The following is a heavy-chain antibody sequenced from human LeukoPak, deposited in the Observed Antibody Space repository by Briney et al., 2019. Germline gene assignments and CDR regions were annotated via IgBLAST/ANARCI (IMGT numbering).Heavy chain of an antibody. Sequence: ASVKVSCRASGYTFINYGINWVRQAPGQGLERMGWISAYNGNTNYAQKLQGRVTMTTDTSTSTAYMELRSLRSDDTAVYYCARYCSGGSCYSHLYYYYGMDVWGKGTTVTVSS. J-gene: IGHJ6*04. CDR3: ARYCSGGSCYSHLYYYYGMDV. CDR1: GYTFINYG. D-gene: IGHD2-15*01. CDR2: ISAYNGNT. V-gene: IGHV1-18*04.